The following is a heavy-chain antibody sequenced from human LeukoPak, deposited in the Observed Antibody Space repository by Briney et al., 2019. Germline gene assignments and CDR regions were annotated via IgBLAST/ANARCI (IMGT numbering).Heavy chain of an antibody. CDR1: GFTFSSFG. CDR2: ISYHGSNK. J-gene: IGHJ5*02. V-gene: IGHV3-30*03. D-gene: IGHD3-10*01. CDR3: ARVRYYGSGSYRVESYNWFDP. Sequence: GGSLRLSCAASGFTFSSFGMHWVRQAPGKGLEWVTLISYHGSNKYYADSVKGRFTISRDNAKNSLYLQMNSLRAEDTAVYYCARVRYYGSGSYRVESYNWFDPWGQGTLVTVSS.